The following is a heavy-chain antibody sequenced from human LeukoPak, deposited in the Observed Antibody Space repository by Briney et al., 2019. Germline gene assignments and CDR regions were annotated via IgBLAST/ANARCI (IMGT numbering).Heavy chain of an antibody. V-gene: IGHV1-2*02. CDR3: ARGSLVGTSFDYFDY. J-gene: IGHJ4*02. Sequence: ASVKVSCKASGYTFTGYYMHWVRQAPGQGLEWMGWINPNSGGTNYTQKVQGRVTMTRDTSISTTYMELSRLRFDDTAVYYCARGSLVGTSFDYFDYWGQGTLVTVSS. D-gene: IGHD1-26*01. CDR1: GYTFTGYY. CDR2: INPNSGGT.